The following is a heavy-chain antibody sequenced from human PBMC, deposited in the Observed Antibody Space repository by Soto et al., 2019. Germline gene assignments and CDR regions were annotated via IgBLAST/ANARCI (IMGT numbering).Heavy chain of an antibody. J-gene: IGHJ4*02. Sequence: QVQLVESGGGVVQPGRSLRLSCAASGFTFSSYAMHWVRQAPGKGLEWVAVISYDGSNKYYADSVKGRFTISRDNSQNTLYLQMNSLRAEDTAVYYCARDSSLDYWGQGTLVTVSS. CDR2: ISYDGSNK. V-gene: IGHV3-30-3*01. CDR3: ARDSSLDY. D-gene: IGHD6-6*01. CDR1: GFTFSSYA.